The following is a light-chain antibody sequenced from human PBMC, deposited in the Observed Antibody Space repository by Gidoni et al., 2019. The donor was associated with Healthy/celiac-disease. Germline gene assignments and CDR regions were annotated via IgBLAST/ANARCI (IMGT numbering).Light chain of an antibody. V-gene: IGLV2-14*01. Sequence: QSALTQPASVSGSPGLSITISCTGTSSDLGGYNYVPWYQQHPGNAPKLMIYDDSNRPSGVSNRFSGSKSGNTASLTISGLRAEDEADYYCSSYTSSSTLGVFGGGTKLTVL. CDR3: SSYTSSSTLGV. CDR2: DDS. J-gene: IGLJ2*01. CDR1: SSDLGGYNY.